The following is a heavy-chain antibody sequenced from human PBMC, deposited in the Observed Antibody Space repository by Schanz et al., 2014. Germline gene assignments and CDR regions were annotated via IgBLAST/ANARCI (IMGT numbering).Heavy chain of an antibody. CDR3: AKGRFGELSAFDI. Sequence: EVQLVESGGGLVQPGGSLRLSCAASGFTFSSYWMHWVRQVPGKGLEWVSSISYGTSYIYYAESVKGRFTISRDNAKNTLYLQMNSLRAEDTAVYYCAKGRFGELSAFDIWGQGTMVTVSS. J-gene: IGHJ3*02. D-gene: IGHD3-10*01. V-gene: IGHV3-21*04. CDR2: ISYGTSYI. CDR1: GFTFSSYW.